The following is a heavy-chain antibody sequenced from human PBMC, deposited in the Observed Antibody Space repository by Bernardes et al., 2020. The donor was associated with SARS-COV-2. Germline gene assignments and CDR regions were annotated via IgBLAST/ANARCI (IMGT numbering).Heavy chain of an antibody. CDR1: GVSISSSSYY. Sequence: SETLSLTCTVSGVSISSSSYYWGWIRQPPGKGLEWIGSIYYSGSTYYNPSLKSRVTISVDTSKNQFSLKLSPVTAADTAVYYCARRSDDSSGYYYDWYFDLWGRGTLVTVSS. CDR2: IYYSGST. J-gene: IGHJ2*01. D-gene: IGHD3-22*01. V-gene: IGHV4-39*01. CDR3: ARRSDDSSGYYYDWYFDL.